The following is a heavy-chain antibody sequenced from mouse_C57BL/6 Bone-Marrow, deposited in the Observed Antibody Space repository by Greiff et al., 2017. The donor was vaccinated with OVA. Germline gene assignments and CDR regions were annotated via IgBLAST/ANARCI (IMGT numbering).Heavy chain of an antibody. J-gene: IGHJ4*01. CDR3: TTNLFYAMDY. Sequence: VQLKQSGAELVRPGASVKLSCTASGFNIKDDYMHWVKQRPEQGLEWIGWIDPENGDTEYASKFQGKATITAVTSSNTAYLQLSSLTSEDTAVYYCTTNLFYAMDYWGQGTSVTVSS. CDR1: GFNIKDDY. D-gene: IGHD6-2*01. V-gene: IGHV14-4*01. CDR2: IDPENGDT.